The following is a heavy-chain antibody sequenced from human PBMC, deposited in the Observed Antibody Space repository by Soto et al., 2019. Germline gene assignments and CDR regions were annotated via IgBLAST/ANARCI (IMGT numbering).Heavy chain of an antibody. D-gene: IGHD4-4*01. V-gene: IGHV1-24*01. CDR3: ATFQGSNYAGWFDP. CDR2: FDPEDGET. J-gene: IGHJ5*02. CDR1: GYTLTELS. Sequence: ASVKVSCKVSGYTLTELSMHWVRQAPGKGLEWMGGFDPEDGETIYAQKFQGRVTMTEDTSTDTAYMELSSLRSEDTAVYYCATFQGSNYAGWFDPWGQGTLVTVSS.